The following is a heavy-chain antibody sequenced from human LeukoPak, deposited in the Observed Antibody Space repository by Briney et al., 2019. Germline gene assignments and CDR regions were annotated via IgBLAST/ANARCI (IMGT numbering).Heavy chain of an antibody. Sequence: GGSLRLSCAASGFTFSSYAMSWVRQAPGKGLEWVSSISSSSSYIYYADSVKGRFTISRDNAKNSLYLQMNSLRAEDTAVYYCARDYYDFWSGPNWFDPWGRGTLVTVSS. CDR3: ARDYYDFWSGPNWFDP. CDR1: GFTFSSYA. V-gene: IGHV3-21*01. D-gene: IGHD3-3*01. CDR2: ISSSSSYI. J-gene: IGHJ5*02.